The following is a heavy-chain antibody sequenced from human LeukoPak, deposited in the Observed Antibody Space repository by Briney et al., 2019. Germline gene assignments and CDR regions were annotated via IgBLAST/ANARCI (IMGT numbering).Heavy chain of an antibody. V-gene: IGHV4-38-2*01. D-gene: IGHD6-13*01. CDR1: GFSINTAHY. CDR2: ISHSGSA. CDR3: ARGMSSVAAVGL. Sequence: SETLSLTCAVSGFSINTAHYWGWVRQPPGKGLEWIGSISHSGSAYYNPSLKSRVTISLDASKNQFSLKVTSVTAADTAVYYCARGMSSVAAVGLWGRGTLVTVSS. J-gene: IGHJ1*01.